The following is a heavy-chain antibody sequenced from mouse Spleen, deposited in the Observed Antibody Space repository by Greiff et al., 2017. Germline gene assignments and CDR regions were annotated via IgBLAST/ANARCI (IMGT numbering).Heavy chain of an antibody. CDR1: GFNIKDYY. CDR2: IDPEDGDT. J-gene: IGHJ4*01. CDR3: TFYYGSSHGAMDY. V-gene: IGHV14-1*01. Sequence: VQLKESGAELVRPGASVKLSCTASGFNIKDYYMHWVKQRPEQGLEWIGRIDPEDGDTEYAPKFQGKATMTADTSSNTAYLQLSSLTSEDTAVYYCTFYYGSSHGAMDYWGQGTSVTVSS. D-gene: IGHD1-1*01.